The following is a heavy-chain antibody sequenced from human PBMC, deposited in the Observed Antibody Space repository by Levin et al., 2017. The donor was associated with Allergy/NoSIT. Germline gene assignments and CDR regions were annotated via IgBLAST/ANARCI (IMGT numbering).Heavy chain of an antibody. CDR2: ISSSSTYI. D-gene: IGHD6-13*01. J-gene: IGHJ3*02. Sequence: GGSLRLSCAASGFTFSRYSMNWVRQAPGKGLEWISSISSSSTYIYYADSVKGRFTISRDNAKNSLSLQMNSLRADDTAVYYCARVQLGIAGDACDIWGQGTMVTVSS. CDR3: ARVQLGIAGDACDI. CDR1: GFTFSRYS. V-gene: IGHV3-21*01.